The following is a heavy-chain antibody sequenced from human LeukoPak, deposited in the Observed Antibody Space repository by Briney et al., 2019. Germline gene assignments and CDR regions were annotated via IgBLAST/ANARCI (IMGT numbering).Heavy chain of an antibody. V-gene: IGHV3-48*03. J-gene: IGHJ6*03. Sequence: GGSLILSCAASGFTFSSYEMTWVRQAPGKGLEWVSYISISGSTIYFADSVKGRFTVSRDNAKNSLYLQMNSLRAEDTAIYYCARTGDYYHYYMDVWGKGTTVTVSS. CDR1: GFTFSSYE. CDR3: ARTGDYYHYYMDV. CDR2: ISISGSTI.